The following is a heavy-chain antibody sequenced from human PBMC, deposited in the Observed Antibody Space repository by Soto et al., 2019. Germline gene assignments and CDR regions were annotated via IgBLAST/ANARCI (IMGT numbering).Heavy chain of an antibody. CDR1: GYTFTNYW. J-gene: IGHJ4*02. V-gene: IGHV5-51*01. CDR2: IYVGDSDT. CDR3: ARGSGGMGNPFDH. D-gene: IGHD3-16*01. Sequence: PGESLKISCKGSGYTFTNYWIGWVRQMPGKGLEWMGIIYVGDSDTRYNPSFQGQVTISADKSISTAYLQRSSLKASDTATYYCARGSGGMGNPFDHWGQGTLVTVSS.